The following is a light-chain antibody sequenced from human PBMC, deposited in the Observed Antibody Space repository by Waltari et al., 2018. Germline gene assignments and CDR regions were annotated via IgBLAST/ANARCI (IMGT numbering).Light chain of an antibody. V-gene: IGLV3-1*01. CDR3: QAWDTTTGV. J-gene: IGLJ2*01. CDR1: DSGDKQ. Sequence: EVTEPTSVYVLPVNTASITFSGYDSGDKQVFWYQQKPGQSPVAVIYQDNRRPSGIPERFSGSNSGNTATLTISGTQAMDEADYFCQAWDTTTGVFGGGTKLTVL. CDR2: QDN.